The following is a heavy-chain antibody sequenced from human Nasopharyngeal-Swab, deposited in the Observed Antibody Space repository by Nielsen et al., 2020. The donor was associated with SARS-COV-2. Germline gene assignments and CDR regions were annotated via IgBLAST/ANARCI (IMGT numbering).Heavy chain of an antibody. CDR1: GFTFSSYW. CDR3: AREVRGSYWPAFDI. D-gene: IGHD1-26*01. J-gene: IGHJ3*02. Sequence: GGSLRLSCAASGFTFSSYWMSWVRQAPGKGLEWVANIKQDGSEKYYVDSVKGRFTISRDNAKNSLYLQMNSLRAEDTAVYYGAREVRGSYWPAFDIWGQGTMVTVSS. V-gene: IGHV3-7*01. CDR2: IKQDGSEK.